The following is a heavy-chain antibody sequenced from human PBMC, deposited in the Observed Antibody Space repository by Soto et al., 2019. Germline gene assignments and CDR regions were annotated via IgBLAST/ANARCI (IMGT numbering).Heavy chain of an antibody. J-gene: IGHJ6*02. CDR3: VREAQQGYFYYGMDV. D-gene: IGHD1-1*01. CDR1: GFTFGDFG. V-gene: IGHV3-9*01. Sequence: EVQLVESGGGLVQPGRSLRLSCLTSGFTFGDFGMHWVRQAPGKGLEWVSGITWNTGIMDYADSVKGRFTISRDNARNSLFLQMNTLRTEDTALYYCVREAQQGYFYYGMDVWGQGTTDTVSS. CDR2: ITWNTGIM.